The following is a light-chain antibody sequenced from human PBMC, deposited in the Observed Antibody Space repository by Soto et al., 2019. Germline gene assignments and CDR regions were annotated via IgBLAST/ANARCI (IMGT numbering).Light chain of an antibody. CDR2: EDN. J-gene: IGLJ2*01. CDR3: CSLVRRNALL. CDR1: SSDVGSYNL. V-gene: IGLV2-23*01. Sequence: QSVLTQPASVSGSPGQSITISCTGTSSDVGSYNLVSWYQHHPGKAPKFIIYEDNKRPSGVSNRFSGSKSGNTASLTISGLLAEDAADYYSCSLVRRNALLFSGGATLTVL.